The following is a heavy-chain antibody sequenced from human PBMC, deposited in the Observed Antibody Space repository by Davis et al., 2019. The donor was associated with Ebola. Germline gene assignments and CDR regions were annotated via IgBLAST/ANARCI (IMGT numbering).Heavy chain of an antibody. Sequence: GESLKISCAASGFTFSSYAMSWVRQAPGKGLEWVSAISGSGGSTYYADSVKGRFTISRDNSKNSLYLQMNSLRDEDTAVYYCARAGPYDFGWGQGTLVTVSS. CDR1: GFTFSSYA. CDR2: ISGSGGST. V-gene: IGHV3-23*01. D-gene: IGHD3-3*01. CDR3: ARAGPYDFG. J-gene: IGHJ4*02.